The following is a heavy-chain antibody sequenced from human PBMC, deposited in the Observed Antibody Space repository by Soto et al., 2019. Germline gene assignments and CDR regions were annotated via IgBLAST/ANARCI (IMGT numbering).Heavy chain of an antibody. V-gene: IGHV3-15*01. CDR1: GFTFSNAW. CDR3: IGTYSGSSMRFDY. Sequence: EVQLVESGGGLVKPGGSLRLSCAASGFTFSNAWMTWVRQAPGKGLEWVGRVKSKTDGGTIDYAAPVKDRFTISRDDSKITLYLQTNSLKTEDTAVYYCIGTYSGSSMRFDYWGQGTLVTVSS. CDR2: VKSKTDGGTI. D-gene: IGHD5-12*01. J-gene: IGHJ4*02.